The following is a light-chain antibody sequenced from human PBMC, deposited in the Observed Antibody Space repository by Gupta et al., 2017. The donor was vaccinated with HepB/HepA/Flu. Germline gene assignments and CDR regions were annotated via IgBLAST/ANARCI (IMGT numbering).Light chain of an antibody. V-gene: IGLV2-23*02. CDR1: SNDVGAYNF. CDR3: CSDVGSSTVV. Sequence: QSALTQPASVSGSPGQAITISCTGTSNDVGAYNFVSWYQHHPDKAPELRIYEVTKRPSGVSNRFSGSKSGNTASLTISGLQPEDEADYYGCSDVGSSTVVCGGGTKLTGL. CDR2: EVT. J-gene: IGLJ2*01.